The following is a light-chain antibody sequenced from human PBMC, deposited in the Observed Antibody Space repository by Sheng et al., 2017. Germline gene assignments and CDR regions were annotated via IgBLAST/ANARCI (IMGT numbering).Light chain of an antibody. CDR2: AAS. CDR1: QSISSF. J-gene: IGKJ4*01. Sequence: DIQMTQSPSSLSASVGDRVTITCRASQSISSFLNWYQQKPGKAPKLLIYAASSLQSGVPSRFSGSGSGTDFTLTISSLQPEDFATYYCQQYDTLITFGGGTKWRSN. V-gene: IGKV1-39*01. CDR3: QQYDTLIT.